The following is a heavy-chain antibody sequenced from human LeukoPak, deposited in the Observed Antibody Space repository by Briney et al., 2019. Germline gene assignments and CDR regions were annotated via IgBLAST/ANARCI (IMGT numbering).Heavy chain of an antibody. CDR1: GFTFTDYA. J-gene: IGHJ4*02. D-gene: IGHD3-10*01. CDR3: AKHLWRDLLYFGEGYHFGN. V-gene: IGHV3-23*01. Sequence: GGSLRLSCAASGFTFTDYAMSWVRQAPGKGLEWVSVISASDTTTFYADSVKGRFTISRDNSKNTLYLQMNSLRVEDTAVYYCAKHLWRDLLYFGEGYHFGNWGQGTLVTVSS. CDR2: ISASDTTT.